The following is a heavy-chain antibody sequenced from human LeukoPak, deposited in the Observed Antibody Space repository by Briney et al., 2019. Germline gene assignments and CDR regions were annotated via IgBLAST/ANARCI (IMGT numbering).Heavy chain of an antibody. D-gene: IGHD1-26*01. CDR2: IRYDGSNK. J-gene: IGHJ4*02. V-gene: IGHV3-30*02. CDR3: ARDLSKVGATLIDY. Sequence: GGSLRLSRAASGFTFSSYGMHWVRQAPGKGLEWVAFIRYDGSNKYYADSVKGRFTISRDNSKNTLYLQMNSLRAEDTAVYYCARDLSKVGATLIDYWGQGTLVTVSS. CDR1: GFTFSSYG.